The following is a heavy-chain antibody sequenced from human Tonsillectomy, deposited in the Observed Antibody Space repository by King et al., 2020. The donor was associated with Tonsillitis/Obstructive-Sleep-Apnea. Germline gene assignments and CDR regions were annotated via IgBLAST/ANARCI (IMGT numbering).Heavy chain of an antibody. V-gene: IGHV1-3*01. CDR1: GYTFTSYA. D-gene: IGHD2-15*01. Sequence: QLVQSGAEVKKPGASVKVSCKASGYTFTSYAMHWVRQAPGQRLEGKGWINAGKVNKKYSHMFQGRVTITRDTSASTAYMELSSLRSEDTAVYYCARRCSGGSCFDYWGQGTLVTVSS. CDR2: INAGKVNK. CDR3: ARRCSGGSCFDY. J-gene: IGHJ4*02.